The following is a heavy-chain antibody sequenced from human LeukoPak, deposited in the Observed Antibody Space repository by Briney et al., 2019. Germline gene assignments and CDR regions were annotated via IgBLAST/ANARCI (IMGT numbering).Heavy chain of an antibody. CDR1: GFTFSSYA. CDR2: ISGSATRT. Sequence: QPGGSLRLSCAASGFTFSSYAMSWVRQAPGKGLEWVSGISGSATRTVYADSVKGRFTISRDNSKDTLYLQMNSLRAEDTALYYCANHDRITTPGPLDCWGQGTLVTVSS. D-gene: IGHD1-14*01. V-gene: IGHV3-23*01. CDR3: ANHDRITTPGPLDC. J-gene: IGHJ4*02.